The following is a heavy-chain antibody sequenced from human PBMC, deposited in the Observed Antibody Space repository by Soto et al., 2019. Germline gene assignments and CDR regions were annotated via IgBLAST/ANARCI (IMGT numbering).Heavy chain of an antibody. Sequence: PSETLSLTCTVSGGSISSGGYYWSWIRQHPGKGLEWIGYIYYSGSTYYNPSLKSRVTISVDTSKNQFSLKLSSVTAADTAVYYCARDQGLGIPYYFDYWGQGTLVTVSS. CDR3: ARDQGLGIPYYFDY. CDR1: GGSISSGGYY. CDR2: IYYSGST. J-gene: IGHJ4*02. V-gene: IGHV4-30-4*08. D-gene: IGHD7-27*01.